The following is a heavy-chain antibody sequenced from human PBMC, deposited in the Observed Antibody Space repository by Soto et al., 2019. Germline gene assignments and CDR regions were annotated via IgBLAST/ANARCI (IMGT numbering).Heavy chain of an antibody. CDR3: ARLGAQEIDP. D-gene: IGHD3-16*01. V-gene: IGHV4-59*08. Sequence: SETLSLTCTVSGGSISSYYWSWIRQPPGKGLELIGYIYYSGSTNYNPSLKSRVTISVDTSKNQFSLKLSSVTAADTAVYYCARLGAQEIDPWGQRTLVTVSS. CDR1: GGSISSYY. J-gene: IGHJ5*02. CDR2: IYYSGST.